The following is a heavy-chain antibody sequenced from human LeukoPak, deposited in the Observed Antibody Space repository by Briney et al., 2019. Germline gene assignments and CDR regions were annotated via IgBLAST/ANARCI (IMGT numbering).Heavy chain of an antibody. CDR2: IIGSGVST. Sequence: GGSLRLSCAASGFTFSSYVMIWVRQAPGKGLEWVSGIIGSGVSTDYADSVKGRFTISRDNSKNTLYLQMNSLRAEDTAVYYCAEGRWGDYWGQGTLVTVSS. J-gene: IGHJ4*02. CDR1: GFTFSSYV. CDR3: AEGRWGDY. V-gene: IGHV3-23*01. D-gene: IGHD3-16*01.